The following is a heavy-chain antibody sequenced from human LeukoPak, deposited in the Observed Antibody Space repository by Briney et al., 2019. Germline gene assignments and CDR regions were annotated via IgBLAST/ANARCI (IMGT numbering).Heavy chain of an antibody. V-gene: IGHV3-15*01. Sequence: PGGSLRLSCAASGGTTYDYGMSWVRQAPGMGLEWVGRIKTKTDGGTTDYSAPVKGRFTVSRDDSKNTLYLQMNSLKTEDTAVYYCTADMPASSRAADYWGQGTLVTVSS. CDR1: GGTTYDYG. CDR3: TADMPASSRAADY. J-gene: IGHJ4*02. D-gene: IGHD2-15*01. CDR2: IKTKTDGGTT.